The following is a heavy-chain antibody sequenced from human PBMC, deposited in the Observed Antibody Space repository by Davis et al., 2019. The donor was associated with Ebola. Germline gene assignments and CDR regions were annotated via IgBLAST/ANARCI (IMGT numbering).Heavy chain of an antibody. V-gene: IGHV4-34*01. CDR3: ARGYNWNYDL. Sequence: SETLSLTCAVYVGSFSGYYWTWIRQPPGKGLEWIGEINHSGSTNYNPSLKSRVTISVDTSKNQFSLKVSSVTAADTAVYYCARGYNWNYDLWGQGTLVTVSS. CDR1: VGSFSGYY. J-gene: IGHJ5*02. D-gene: IGHD1-7*01. CDR2: INHSGST.